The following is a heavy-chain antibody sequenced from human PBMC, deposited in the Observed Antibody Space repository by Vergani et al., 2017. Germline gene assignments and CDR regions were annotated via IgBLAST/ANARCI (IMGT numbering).Heavy chain of an antibody. V-gene: IGHV3-23*01. D-gene: IGHD3-22*01. CDR3: ARLSYDTTPYLQGGYDC. CDR1: GFTFSACP. CDR2: ISARYPST. J-gene: IGHJ4*02. Sequence: EVQLLQSGGGVIQPGGSVRLSCAASGFTFSACPMTWVRQAPGKGLEWVSAISARYPSTYYADSVKGRFTISRDNSKNMLYLQMNSLRAEYTAVYYWARLSYDTTPYLQGGYDCWGQGTLVSVSS.